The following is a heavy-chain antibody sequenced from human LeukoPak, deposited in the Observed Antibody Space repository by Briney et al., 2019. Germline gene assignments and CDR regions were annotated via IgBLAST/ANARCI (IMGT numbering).Heavy chain of an antibody. D-gene: IGHD6-13*01. Sequence: SETLSLTCTVSGGSISSYYWSWIRQPAGKGLEWVGRIYTSGSTNYNPSLKSRVTMSVDTSKNQFSLKLSSVTAADTAVYYCAREGFGIAAAGDFDYWVQGTLVTVSS. V-gene: IGHV4-4*07. CDR1: GGSISSYY. CDR3: AREGFGIAAAGDFDY. J-gene: IGHJ4*02. CDR2: IYTSGST.